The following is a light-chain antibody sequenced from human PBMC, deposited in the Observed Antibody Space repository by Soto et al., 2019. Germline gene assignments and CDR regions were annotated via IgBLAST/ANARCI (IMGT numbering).Light chain of an antibody. CDR1: QSVSSSE. CDR3: QHYGSSSPLP. Sequence: EIVLTQSPGTLSLSPGERATLSCRASQSVSSSELAWYQQKPDQAPRLLVYSASSRATGIPDRFSGSGSGTDFTRTISRLEPEDFAVYYSQHYGSSSPLPFGGGTKVEIK. J-gene: IGKJ4*01. V-gene: IGKV3-20*01. CDR2: SAS.